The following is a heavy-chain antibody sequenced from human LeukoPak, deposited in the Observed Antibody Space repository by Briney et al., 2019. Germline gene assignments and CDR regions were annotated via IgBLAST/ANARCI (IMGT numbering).Heavy chain of an antibody. V-gene: IGHV3-21*01. D-gene: IGHD3-10*01. CDR2: ISSTSNYR. CDR1: GFTFSSYS. CDR3: TIDHILSSGSYYNPSWFDP. J-gene: IGHJ5*02. Sequence: GGSLRLSCAASGFTFSSYSLNWVRQAPGKGLEWVSSISSTSNYRYYADSVKGRFTISRDNAKNSVYLQMNSLRAEDTAVYYCTIDHILSSGSYYNPSWFDPWGQGTLVTVSS.